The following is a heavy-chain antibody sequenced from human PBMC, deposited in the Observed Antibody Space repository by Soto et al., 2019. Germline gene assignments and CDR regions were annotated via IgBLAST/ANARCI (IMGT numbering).Heavy chain of an antibody. Sequence: GASVKVSCKASGGTFSSYTISWVRQAPGQGLEWMGRIIPILGIANYAQKFQGRVTISRDNSKNTLSLQMNSLRPDDTAVYYCAKAFNINVRGVPPPDYWGQGTLVTVSS. CDR2: IIPILGIA. CDR1: GGTFSSYT. CDR3: AKAFNINVRGVPPPDY. J-gene: IGHJ4*02. V-gene: IGHV1-69*02. D-gene: IGHD3-10*01.